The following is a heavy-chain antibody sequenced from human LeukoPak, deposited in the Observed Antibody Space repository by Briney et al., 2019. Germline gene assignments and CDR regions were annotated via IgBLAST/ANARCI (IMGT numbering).Heavy chain of an antibody. Sequence: GASVKVSCKASGGTFSSYAISWVRQAPGQGLEWMGGIIPIFGTANYAQKFQGRVTITADESTSTAYMELSSLRSEDTAVYYCARGPRGQLERREGWTFDYWGQGTLVTVSS. V-gene: IGHV1-69*13. J-gene: IGHJ4*02. CDR3: ARGPRGQLERREGWTFDY. CDR1: GGTFSSYA. D-gene: IGHD1-1*01. CDR2: IIPIFGTA.